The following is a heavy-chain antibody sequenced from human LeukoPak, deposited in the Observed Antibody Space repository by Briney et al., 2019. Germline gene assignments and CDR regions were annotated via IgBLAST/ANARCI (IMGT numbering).Heavy chain of an antibody. CDR2: INHSGST. CDR1: GGSFSGYY. V-gene: IGHV4-34*01. J-gene: IGHJ6*03. Sequence: PSETLSLTCAVYGGSFSGYYWSWIRQPPGKGLEWIGEINHSGSTNYNPSLKSRVTVSVDTSKNQFSLKLSSVTAADTAVYYCARARYDFWSDRWGDYYMDVRGKGTTVTVSS. CDR3: ARARYDFWSDRWGDYYMDV. D-gene: IGHD3-3*01.